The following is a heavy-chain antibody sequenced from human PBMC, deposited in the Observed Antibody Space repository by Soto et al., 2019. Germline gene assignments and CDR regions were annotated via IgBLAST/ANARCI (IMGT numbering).Heavy chain of an antibody. V-gene: IGHV3-23*01. CDR2: ISGSGGST. CDR3: AKRPGGSHYYDSSGYLDY. CDR1: GFTFSSYA. J-gene: IGHJ4*02. Sequence: EVQLLESGGGLVQPGGSLRLSCAASGFTFSSYAMSWVRQAPGKGLEWVSAISGSGGSTYYADSVKGRFTISRDNSKNTLYLQMNSLRAEDTAVYHCAKRPGGSHYYDSSGYLDYWGQGTLVTVSS. D-gene: IGHD3-22*01.